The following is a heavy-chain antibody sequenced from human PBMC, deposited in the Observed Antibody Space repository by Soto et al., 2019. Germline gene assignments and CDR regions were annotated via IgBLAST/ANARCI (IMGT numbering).Heavy chain of an antibody. J-gene: IGHJ6*02. CDR3: AKDKVVATIEYYYYYGMDV. V-gene: IGHV3-30*18. D-gene: IGHD5-12*01. Sequence: QVQLVESGGGVVQPGRSLRLSCAASGFTFSSYGMHWVRQAPGKGLEWVAVISYDGSNKYYADSGKGRFTISRDNSKNTLYLQMNSLRAEDTAVYYCAKDKVVATIEYYYYYGMDVWGQGTTVTVSS. CDR1: GFTFSSYG. CDR2: ISYDGSNK.